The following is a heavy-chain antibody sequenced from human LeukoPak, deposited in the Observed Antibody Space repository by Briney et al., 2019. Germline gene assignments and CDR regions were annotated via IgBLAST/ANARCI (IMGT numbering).Heavy chain of an antibody. D-gene: IGHD4-11*01. CDR2: IYYSGST. J-gene: IGHJ6*02. Sequence: SETLSLTCTVSGGSISSYYWSWIRQPPGKGLEWIGYIYYSGSTNYSPSLKSRVTISVDTSKNQFSLKLSSVTAADTAVYYCARGYSKYYYYYGMDVWGQGTTVTVSS. CDR1: GGSISSYY. CDR3: ARGYSKYYYYYGMDV. V-gene: IGHV4-59*12.